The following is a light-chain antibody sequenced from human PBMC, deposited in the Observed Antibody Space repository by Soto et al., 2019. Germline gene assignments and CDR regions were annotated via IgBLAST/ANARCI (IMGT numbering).Light chain of an antibody. CDR3: LQDYNYPFT. Sequence: DIQMTQSPSTLSGSVGDRVTITCRASQTIISLLAWYQQKPGKAPKLLIYKASTLKSGVPSRFSGSGSGTEFTLTITSLQPEDFATYYCLQDYNYPFTFGGGTKVDIK. J-gene: IGKJ4*01. V-gene: IGKV1-5*03. CDR1: QTIISL. CDR2: KAS.